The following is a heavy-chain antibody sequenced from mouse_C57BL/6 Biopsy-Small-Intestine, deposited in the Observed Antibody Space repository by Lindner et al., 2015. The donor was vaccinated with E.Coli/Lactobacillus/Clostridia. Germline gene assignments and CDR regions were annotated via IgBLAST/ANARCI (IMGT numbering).Heavy chain of an antibody. Sequence: VQLQESGPELVKPGASVKISCKASGYSFTDYNMNWVKQSNGKSLEWIGLINPNYGTTSYNQKFKGKATLTVDQSSSTAYMQLNSLTSEDSEVYYCARRPRGTAWYFDVWGTGTTVTVSS. CDR1: GYSFTDYN. CDR3: ARRPRGTAWYFDV. CDR2: INPNYGTT. V-gene: IGHV1-39*01. J-gene: IGHJ1*03. D-gene: IGHD1-2*01.